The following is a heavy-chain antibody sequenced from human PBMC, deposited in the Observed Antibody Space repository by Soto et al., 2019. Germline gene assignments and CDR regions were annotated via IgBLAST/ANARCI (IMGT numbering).Heavy chain of an antibody. CDR2: IYSSGTT. D-gene: IGHD4-17*01. CDR1: GGSISSVTYY. CDR3: ARCYEYGDGNWFDP. Sequence: PSETLSLTCTVSGGSISSVTYYWSRIRQHPEKGLEWIGYIYSSGTTYYNPSLESRVTISVDTSKNQFSLNLTSVTAADTAVYYCARCYEYGDGNWFDPWGQGTLVTVSS. J-gene: IGHJ5*02. V-gene: IGHV4-31*03.